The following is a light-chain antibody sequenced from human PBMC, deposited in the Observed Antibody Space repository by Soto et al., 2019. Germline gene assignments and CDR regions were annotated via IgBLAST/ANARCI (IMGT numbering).Light chain of an antibody. V-gene: IGLV6-57*03. Sequence: NFKLTQPQSVSESPGKTVTISCTRSSGDIARNYVQWYQQRPGSAPSAVIHEDDQRPSGVPDRFSGSVDRSSNSASLTISGLKTEDEADYYCQSYDSSNQGVFGGGTKLTVL. CDR1: SGDIARNY. CDR2: EDD. CDR3: QSYDSSNQGV. J-gene: IGLJ2*01.